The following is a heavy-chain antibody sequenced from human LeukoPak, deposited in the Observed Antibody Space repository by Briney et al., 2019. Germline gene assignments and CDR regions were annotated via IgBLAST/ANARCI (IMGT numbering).Heavy chain of an antibody. Sequence: GGSLRLSCAASGFTFSSYAMHWVRQAPGKGLEWVAPISYDGGDTYYADSVMGRFTTSRDNSKNTLDLQLNSLRVEDTAVYYCARDSTYYYGSGSSGPHYFDYWGQGTLVTASS. CDR3: ARDSTYYYGSGSSGPHYFDY. J-gene: IGHJ4*02. V-gene: IGHV3-30*01. CDR1: GFTFSSYA. CDR2: ISYDGGDT. D-gene: IGHD3-10*01.